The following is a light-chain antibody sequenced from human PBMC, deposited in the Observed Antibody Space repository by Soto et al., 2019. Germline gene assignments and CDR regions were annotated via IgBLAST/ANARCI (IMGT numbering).Light chain of an antibody. Sequence: QSVLTQPPSESGAPGQRITISCTGTSSNVGAGYDVHWYQHLPGRAPRLLVYGYKNRASGIPDRFSVSRSGTSDSLAITGLQAEDEAEYFCQSFDISLRGFVFGGGTKVTVL. CDR3: QSFDISLRGFV. CDR1: SSNVGAGYD. J-gene: IGLJ1*01. V-gene: IGLV1-40*02. CDR2: GYK.